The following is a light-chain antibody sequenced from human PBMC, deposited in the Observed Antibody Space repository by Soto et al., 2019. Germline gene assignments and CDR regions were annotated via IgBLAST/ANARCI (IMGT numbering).Light chain of an antibody. Sequence: EIVLKQSPGTLSLSPGERPTLSCRASQSVRSSYLAWSQQKPGQAPRLLIYGASSTATGTPDRFSGSGSGTDFTLTISRLEPEYFAVYYCQQYGTXRTFGQGTKVDIK. CDR3: QQYGTXRT. CDR2: GAS. CDR1: QSVRSSY. J-gene: IGKJ1*01. V-gene: IGKV3-20*01.